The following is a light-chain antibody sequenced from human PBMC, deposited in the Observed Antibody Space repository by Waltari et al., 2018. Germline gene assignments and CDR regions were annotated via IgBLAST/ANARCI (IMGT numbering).Light chain of an antibody. CDR2: EDN. CDR1: ALPTKY. CDR3: YSTDSSGNHRV. J-gene: IGLJ2*01. V-gene: IGLV3-10*01. Sequence: SYELTQPPSVSVSPGQTARITRSGDALPTKYAYWYQQKSGQAPVLVIYEDNKRPSGIPERISGSSSGTMATLTVSGAQVEDEADYYCYSTDSSGNHRVFGGGTRLTVL.